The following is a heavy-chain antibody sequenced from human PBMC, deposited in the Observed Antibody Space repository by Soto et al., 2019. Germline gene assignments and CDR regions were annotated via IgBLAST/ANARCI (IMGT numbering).Heavy chain of an antibody. CDR3: ARSVCP. J-gene: IGHJ5*02. V-gene: IGHV4-31*02. Sequence: SENLCRSKTVSGGYSIGVGYYRNWIRQHPGKGLEWIGYIYYIGSTYYNPSLKSRVTISLDTSKNQFSLKLSSVTAADTAVYYCARSVCPWGQGTLVTRSS. D-gene: IGHD3-16*01. CDR1: GGYSIGVGYY. CDR2: IYYIGST.